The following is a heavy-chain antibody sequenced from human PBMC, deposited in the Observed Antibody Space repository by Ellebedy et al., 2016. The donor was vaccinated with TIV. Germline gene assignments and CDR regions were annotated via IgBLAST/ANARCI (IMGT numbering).Heavy chain of an antibody. CDR2: IWYDGSNN. Sequence: PGGSLRLSCAASGFTFSSYGMHWVRQAPGKGLEWVAVIWYDGSNNYYADSVKGRFTISRDNSKNTLYLQMNSLRAEDTAVYYYARGRVGYNSMDAFDIWGQGTMVTVSS. CDR3: ARGRVGYNSMDAFDI. J-gene: IGHJ3*02. V-gene: IGHV3-33*08. D-gene: IGHD5-24*01. CDR1: GFTFSSYG.